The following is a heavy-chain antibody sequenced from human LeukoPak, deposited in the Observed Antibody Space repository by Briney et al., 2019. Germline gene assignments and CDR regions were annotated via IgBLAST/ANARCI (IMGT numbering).Heavy chain of an antibody. V-gene: IGHV1-2*02. CDR3: ASRPSDLGSSSQY. J-gene: IGHJ4*02. D-gene: IGHD6-6*01. CDR2: INPNSGDT. Sequence: GASVKVSCKASGYTFTSYAMNWVRQAPGQGLEWMGWINPNSGDTNYAQKFQGRFTMTRDTSISTAYMELSRLISDDTAVYYCASRPSDLGSSSQYWGQGTLVSVSS. CDR1: GYTFTSYA.